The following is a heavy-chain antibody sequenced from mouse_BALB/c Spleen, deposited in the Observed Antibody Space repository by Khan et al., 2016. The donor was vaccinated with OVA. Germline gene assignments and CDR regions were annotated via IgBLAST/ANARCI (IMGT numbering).Heavy chain of an antibody. CDR1: GFTFSTYG. D-gene: IGHD1-1*01. J-gene: IGHJ3*01. CDR3: ERLAYYYDSEGFAY. Sequence: EVQLQESGGDLVKPGGSLKLSCAASGFTFSTYGMSWVRQTPDKRLEWVATISSGGSYTYYPDNVKGRFTISRDNAKNTLYLQMSSLQSEDTAMYYCERLAYYYDSEGFAYWGQGTLVTVSA. V-gene: IGHV5-6*01. CDR2: ISSGGSYT.